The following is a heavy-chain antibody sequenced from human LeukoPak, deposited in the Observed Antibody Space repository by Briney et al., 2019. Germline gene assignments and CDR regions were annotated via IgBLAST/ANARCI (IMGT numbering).Heavy chain of an antibody. J-gene: IGHJ4*02. CDR2: VFTSGST. Sequence: TPSETLSLTCTVSGASISNYYWSWIRQPAGKGLEWIGRVFTSGSTNYNPSFRSRVTISVDKSKNQLSLKLTSVTAADTAVYYCAGRDYWGQGTWSPSPQ. CDR3: AGRDY. CDR1: GASISNYY. V-gene: IGHV4-4*07.